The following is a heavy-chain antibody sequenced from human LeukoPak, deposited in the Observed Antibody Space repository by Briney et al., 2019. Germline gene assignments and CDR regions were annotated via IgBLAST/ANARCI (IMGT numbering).Heavy chain of an antibody. Sequence: PGGSLRLSCVASGFTVSSNYMSWVRQAPGKGLEWVSVIYSGGSTYYADSVKGRFTISRDNSKNTLYLQMNSLRAEDTAVYYCASGSGSYRTPYYYMDVWGTGTRSPSP. CDR3: ASGSGSYRTPYYYMDV. D-gene: IGHD3-10*01. J-gene: IGHJ6*03. V-gene: IGHV3-53*01. CDR2: IYSGGST. CDR1: GFTVSSNY.